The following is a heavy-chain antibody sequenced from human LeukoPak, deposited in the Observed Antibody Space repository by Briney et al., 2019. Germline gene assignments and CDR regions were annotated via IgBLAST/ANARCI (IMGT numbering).Heavy chain of an antibody. CDR2: IYYSGST. CDR1: GHSVSDYY. V-gene: IGHV4-59*02. D-gene: IGHD6-6*01. J-gene: IGHJ4*02. Sequence: SETLSLTCTVSGHSVSDYYWNWVRQPPGKGLEWIGYIYYSGSTCYNPSLESRVTISIDTSNNQFSLILSPVTAADTAVYYCARGAAARRSLVPLDYWGQGTLVTVSS. CDR3: ARGAAARRSLVPLDY.